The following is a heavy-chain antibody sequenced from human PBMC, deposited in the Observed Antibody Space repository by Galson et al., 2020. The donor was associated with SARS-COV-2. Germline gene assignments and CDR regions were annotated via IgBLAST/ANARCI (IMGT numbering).Heavy chain of an antibody. CDR3: ARDASSSSSVLGFGWLGIFLDYFDY. CDR1: GYTFTSYG. D-gene: IGHD6-6*01. J-gene: IGHJ4*02. V-gene: IGHV1-18*04. CDR2: ISAYNGNT. Sequence: ASVKVSCKASGYTFTSYGISWVRQAPGQGLEWMGWISAYNGNTNYAQKLQGRVTMTTDTSTSTAYMELRSLRSDDTAVYYCARDASSSSSVLGFGWLGIFLDYFDYWGQGTLVTVSS.